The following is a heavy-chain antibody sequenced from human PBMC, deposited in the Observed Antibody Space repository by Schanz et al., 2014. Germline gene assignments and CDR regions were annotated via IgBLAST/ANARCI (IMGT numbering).Heavy chain of an antibody. D-gene: IGHD4-17*01. CDR3: STDLTAVDYDAIGL. V-gene: IGHV3-15*01. CDR1: GFTFSTTW. J-gene: IGHJ3*01. CDR2: IKSKVDGGTT. Sequence: EVQLVESGGGLAQPGGSLRLSCAASGFTFSTTWMNWVRQAPGKGLEWVGRIKSKVDGGTTDNAAPVQGRFTISRDDSKNTLHLQMNSLKTEDTAVYYCSTDLTAVDYDAIGLWGQGTMVTFSS.